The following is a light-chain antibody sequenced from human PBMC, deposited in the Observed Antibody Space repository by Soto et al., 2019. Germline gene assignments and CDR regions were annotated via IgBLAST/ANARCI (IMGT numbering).Light chain of an antibody. CDR2: GAS. V-gene: IGKV3-15*01. CDR1: QNINSK. CDR3: QQYNNWPPWT. J-gene: IGKJ1*01. Sequence: EIVMTQSPATLSVSPGERVTLSCRASQNINSKIAWYQQRPGQPPRLVIYGASTRAAGIPARFSGSGSGTEFPLTISSLQSEDFALYYCQQYNNWPPWTFGPGTKVEI.